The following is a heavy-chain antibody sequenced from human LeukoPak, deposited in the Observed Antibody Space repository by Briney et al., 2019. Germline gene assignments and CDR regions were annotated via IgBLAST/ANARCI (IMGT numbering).Heavy chain of an antibody. CDR3: AAMIVVVPTDY. CDR2: IIPIFGTA. J-gene: IGHJ4*02. Sequence: AASVKVSCKASGGTFSIYAISWVPQAPGQGLEWMGGIIPIFGTANYAQKFQGRVTITADESTSTAYMALSRLRSEDTAVYFCAAMIVVVPTDYWGQGTLVTVSS. V-gene: IGHV1-69*13. CDR1: GGTFSIYA. D-gene: IGHD3-22*01.